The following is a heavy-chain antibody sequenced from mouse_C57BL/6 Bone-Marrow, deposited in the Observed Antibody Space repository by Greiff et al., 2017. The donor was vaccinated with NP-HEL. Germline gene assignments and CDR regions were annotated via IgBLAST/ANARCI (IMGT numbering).Heavy chain of an antibody. Sequence: EVHLVESGGDLVKPGGSLKLSCAASGFTFSSYGMSWVRQTPDKRLEWVATISSGGSYTYYPDSVKGRFTISRDNAKNTLYLQMSSLKSEDTAMYYCARPSITTVEGFAYWGQGTLVTVSA. D-gene: IGHD1-1*01. CDR1: GFTFSSYG. CDR2: ISSGGSYT. CDR3: ARPSITTVEGFAY. V-gene: IGHV5-6*01. J-gene: IGHJ3*01.